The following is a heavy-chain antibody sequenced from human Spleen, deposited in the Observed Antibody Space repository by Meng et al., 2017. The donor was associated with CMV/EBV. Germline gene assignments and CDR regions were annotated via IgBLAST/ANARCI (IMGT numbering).Heavy chain of an antibody. D-gene: IGHD1-1*01. CDR1: DGSISGSSDY. CDR2: IYYSGST. Sequence: SETLSLTCTVSDGSISGSSDYWGWIRQPPGKGLEWIGYIYYSGSTNYNPSLKSRVTISVDTSKNQFSLKLSSVTAADTAVYYCARDKTWNGAFDIWGQGTMVTVSS. CDR3: ARDKTWNGAFDI. J-gene: IGHJ3*02. V-gene: IGHV4-61*01.